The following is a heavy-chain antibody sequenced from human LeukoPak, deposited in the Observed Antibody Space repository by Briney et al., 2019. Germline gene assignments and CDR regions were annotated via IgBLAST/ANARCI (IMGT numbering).Heavy chain of an antibody. V-gene: IGHV4-59*01. CDR2: IYYSGST. J-gene: IGHJ4*02. CDR3: AREGSSGTGIGYFDY. CDR1: GGSISSYY. D-gene: IGHD1-14*01. Sequence: ETLSLTCTVSGGSISSYYWSWIRQPPGKGLEWIGYIYYSGSTNYNPSLKSRVTISVDTSKNQFSLKLSSVTAADTAVYYCAREGSSGTGIGYFDYWGQGTLVTVSS.